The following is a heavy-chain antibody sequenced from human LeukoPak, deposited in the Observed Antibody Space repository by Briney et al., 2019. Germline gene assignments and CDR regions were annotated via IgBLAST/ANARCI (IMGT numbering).Heavy chain of an antibody. D-gene: IGHD3-22*01. CDR1: GGSISSYY. CDR3: AREKFYYDSSGYYPIDY. J-gene: IGHJ4*02. Sequence: SETLSLTCTVSGGSISSYYWSWIRQPAGKGLEWIGRIYTSGSTNYNPSLKSRVTMSVDTSKNQFSLKLSSVTAADMAVYYCAREKFYYDSSGYYPIDYWGQGTLVTVSS. CDR2: IYTSGST. V-gene: IGHV4-4*07.